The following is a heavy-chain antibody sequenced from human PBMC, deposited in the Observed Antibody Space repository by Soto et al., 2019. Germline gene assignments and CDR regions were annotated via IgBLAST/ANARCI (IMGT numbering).Heavy chain of an antibody. CDR3: ARQTTDGYDYSYYYYYMDV. J-gene: IGHJ6*03. CDR2: IYYSGST. D-gene: IGHD5-12*01. CDR1: GGSISSGGYY. Sequence: QVQLQESGPGLVKPSQTLSLTCTVSGGSISSGGYYWSWIRQHPGKGLEWIGYIYYSGSTYYNPSLKSRVTISVDTSKNQFSLKLSSVTAADTAVYYCARQTTDGYDYSYYYYYMDVWGKGTTVTVSS. V-gene: IGHV4-31*03.